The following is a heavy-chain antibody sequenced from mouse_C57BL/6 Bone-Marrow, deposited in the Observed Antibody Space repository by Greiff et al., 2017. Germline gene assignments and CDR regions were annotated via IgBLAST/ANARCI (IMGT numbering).Heavy chain of an antibody. D-gene: IGHD2-3*01. CDR3: ASYEGLLPGNWYFDV. CDR1: GFTFTDYY. J-gene: IGHJ1*03. Sequence: EVKVVESGGGLVQPGGSLSLSCAASGFTFTDYYMSWVRQPPGKALEWLGFIRHNANGYTTEYSASVKGRFTISTDNYQSLLYLQVHALRADARATYYGASYEGLLPGNWYFDVWGTGTTVTVSS. V-gene: IGHV7-3*01. CDR2: IRHNANGYTT.